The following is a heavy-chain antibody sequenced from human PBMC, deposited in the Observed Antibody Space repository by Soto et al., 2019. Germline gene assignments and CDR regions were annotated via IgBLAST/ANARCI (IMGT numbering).Heavy chain of an antibody. CDR3: ARGPSSSSPHDAFDI. D-gene: IGHD6-6*01. J-gene: IGHJ3*02. CDR1: GYTFTGYY. CDR2: INPNSGGT. V-gene: IGHV1-2*04. Sequence: ASVKVSCKASGYTFTGYYMHWVRQAPGQGLEWTGWINPNSGGTNYAQKFQGWVTMTRDTSISTAYMELSRLRSDDTAVYYCARGPSSSSPHDAFDIWGQGTMVTVSS.